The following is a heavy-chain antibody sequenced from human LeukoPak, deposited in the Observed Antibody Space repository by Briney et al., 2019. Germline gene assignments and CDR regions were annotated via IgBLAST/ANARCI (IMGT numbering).Heavy chain of an antibody. J-gene: IGHJ4*02. CDR1: GGSISSYY. V-gene: IGHV4-59*01. CDR2: IYYSGST. Sequence: SETLSLICTVSGGSISSYYWSWIRQPPGKGLEWIGYIYYSGSTNYNPSLKSRVTISVDTSKNQFSLKLSSVTAADTAVYYCARFLWFGESYYFDYWGQGTLVTVSS. D-gene: IGHD3-10*01. CDR3: ARFLWFGESYYFDY.